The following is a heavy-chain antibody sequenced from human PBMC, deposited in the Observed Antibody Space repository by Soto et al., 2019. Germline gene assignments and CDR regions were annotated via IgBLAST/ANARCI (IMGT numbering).Heavy chain of an antibody. CDR2: ISIRGGDE. Sequence: QVQLVETGGGVVQPGKSLRLSCAASGFTFSSYAMHWARQAPGKRLEWVTVISIRGGDEYYAESVRGRFTISRDDSKNTLYLQMDSLRVEYTAVYYCARGTIVARQHLDYWGQGTLVTVSS. J-gene: IGHJ4*02. V-gene: IGHV3-30*03. CDR1: GFTFSSYA. CDR3: ARGTIVARQHLDY. D-gene: IGHD6-6*01.